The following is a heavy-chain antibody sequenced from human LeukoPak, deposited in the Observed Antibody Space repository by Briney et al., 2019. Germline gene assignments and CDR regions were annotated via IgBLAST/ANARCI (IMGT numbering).Heavy chain of an antibody. J-gene: IGHJ3*02. CDR1: GFTFSSYS. Sequence: GGSLRLSCAASGFTFSSYSMNWVRQAPGKGLEWVSSISSSSSYIYYADSVKGRFTISRDNAKNSLYLQMNSLRAEDTAVCYCARDILATSGDAFDIWGQGTMVSVSS. V-gene: IGHV3-21*01. CDR3: ARDILATSGDAFDI. CDR2: ISSSSSYI. D-gene: IGHD5-12*01.